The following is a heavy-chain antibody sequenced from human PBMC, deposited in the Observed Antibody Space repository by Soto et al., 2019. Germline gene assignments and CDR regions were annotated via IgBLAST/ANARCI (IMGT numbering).Heavy chain of an antibody. J-gene: IGHJ3*02. D-gene: IGHD5-18*01. CDR1: GYTFTSYD. CDR2: MNPNSGNT. CDR3: ARARHSSGDDAFDI. V-gene: IGHV1-8*01. Sequence: QVQLVQSGAEVKKPGASVKVSCKASGYTFTSYDINWVRQATGQGREWMGWMNPNSGNTGYAQKFQGRVTMTRNTFISTSYIELISLRSEETAVYYCARARHSSGDDAFDIWRKGTMVTVSS.